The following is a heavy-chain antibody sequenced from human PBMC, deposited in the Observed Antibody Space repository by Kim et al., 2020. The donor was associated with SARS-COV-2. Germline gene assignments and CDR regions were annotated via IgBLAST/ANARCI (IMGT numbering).Heavy chain of an antibody. J-gene: IGHJ6*02. V-gene: IGHV3-74*01. CDR3: ARGNYYGMDV. CDR2: ST. Sequence: STGYADTVKGRFTISRDNAQNTLNLQMNSLRVEDTAVYYCARGNYYGMDVWGQGTTVTVSS.